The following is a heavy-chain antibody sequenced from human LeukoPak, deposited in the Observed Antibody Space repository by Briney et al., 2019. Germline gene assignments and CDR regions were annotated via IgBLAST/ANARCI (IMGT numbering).Heavy chain of an antibody. CDR3: AKASFLEIAVAGY. J-gene: IGHJ4*02. V-gene: IGHV3-23*01. CDR2: ISSSGSGDNT. CDR1: GVTLSTYA. Sequence: GGSLRLSCAASGVTLSTYAMSWARQAPGKGLEWVSGISSSGSGDNTYYADSVKGRFTISRDNSKNTLYQQMNSLRAEDTAVYYCAKASFLEIAVAGYWGQGTLVTVSS. D-gene: IGHD6-19*01.